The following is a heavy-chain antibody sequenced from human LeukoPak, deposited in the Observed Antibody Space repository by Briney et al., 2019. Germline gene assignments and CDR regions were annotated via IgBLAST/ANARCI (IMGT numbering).Heavy chain of an antibody. Sequence: PGGSLRLSCAASGFTFSSYWMSWVRQAPGKGLEWVANIKQDGSEKYYVDSVKGRFTISRDNAKNSLYLQMNSLRAEDTAVYYCARDNRRYYYGSGSYLYWGQGTLVTVSS. CDR1: GFTFSSYW. J-gene: IGHJ4*02. V-gene: IGHV3-7*01. CDR3: ARDNRRYYYGSGSYLY. CDR2: IKQDGSEK. D-gene: IGHD3-10*01.